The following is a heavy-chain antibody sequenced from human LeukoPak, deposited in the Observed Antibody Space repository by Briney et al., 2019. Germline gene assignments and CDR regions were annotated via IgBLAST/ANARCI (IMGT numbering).Heavy chain of an antibody. CDR1: GFTFSDYY. CDR2: ISSSGSTI. D-gene: IGHD3-3*01. V-gene: IGHV3-11*01. Sequence: PGGSLRLSCAASGFTFSDYYMSWIRQAPGKGLEWVSYISSSGSTIYYADSVKGRFTISRGNAKNSLYLQMNSLRAEDTAVYYCARDGFWSDYYYYGMDVWGQGTTVTVSS. J-gene: IGHJ6*02. CDR3: ARDGFWSDYYYYGMDV.